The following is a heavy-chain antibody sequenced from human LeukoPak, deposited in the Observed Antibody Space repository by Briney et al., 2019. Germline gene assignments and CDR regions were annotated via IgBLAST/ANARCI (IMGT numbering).Heavy chain of an antibody. CDR3: AKAPRGIVVVNYYYMDV. J-gene: IGHJ6*03. CDR1: GFTFSSYA. Sequence: GGSLRLSCAASGFTFSSYAMSWVRQAPGKGLEWVSAISGSGGSTYYADSVKGRFTISRDNSKNTLYLQMNSLRAEDAAVYYCAKAPRGIVVVNYYYMDVWGKGTTVTVSS. CDR2: ISGSGGST. V-gene: IGHV3-23*01. D-gene: IGHD3-22*01.